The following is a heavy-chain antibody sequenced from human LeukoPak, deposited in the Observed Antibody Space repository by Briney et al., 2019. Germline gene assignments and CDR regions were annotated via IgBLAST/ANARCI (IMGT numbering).Heavy chain of an antibody. CDR2: ITASGGGT. J-gene: IGHJ6*02. Sequence: GGSLRLSCAASNFAFSTYAMTWVRQAPGKGLEWVSSITASGGGTFYADSVKGRFTISRDNSKSTLFLQMNSLRAEDTAVYYCARDNRYFDPGVYYYYGMDVWGQGTTVTVSS. CDR3: ARDNRYFDPGVYYYYGMDV. V-gene: IGHV3-23*01. D-gene: IGHD3-9*01. CDR1: NFAFSTYA.